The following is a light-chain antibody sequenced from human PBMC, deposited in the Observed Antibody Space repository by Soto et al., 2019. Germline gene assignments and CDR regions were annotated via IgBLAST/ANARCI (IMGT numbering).Light chain of an antibody. CDR2: GAS. J-gene: IGKJ5*01. CDR1: QSVSSSY. Sequence: ELVLTQSPGTLSLSPGERATLSCRASQSVSSSYLAWYQQKPGQAPRLLIYGASSRATGIPDRFSGSGSGTDFPLIISRLEPEDFAVYYCKQYGSSPTFGQGTRLEIK. CDR3: KQYGSSPT. V-gene: IGKV3-20*01.